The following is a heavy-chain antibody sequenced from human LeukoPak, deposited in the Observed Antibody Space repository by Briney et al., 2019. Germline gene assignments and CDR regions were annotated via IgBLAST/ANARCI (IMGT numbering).Heavy chain of an antibody. D-gene: IGHD3-22*01. CDR1: GYTFTDYF. J-gene: IGHJ4*02. CDR2: ISAYNGNT. CDR3: ARAPSTYYYDSSGLEGIGY. Sequence: ASVKVSCKASGYTFTDYFMNWVRQAPGQGLEWMGWISAYNGNTNYAQKLQGRVTMTTDTSTSTAYMELRSLRSDDTAVYYCARAPSTYYYDSSGLEGIGYWGQGTLVTVSS. V-gene: IGHV1-18*04.